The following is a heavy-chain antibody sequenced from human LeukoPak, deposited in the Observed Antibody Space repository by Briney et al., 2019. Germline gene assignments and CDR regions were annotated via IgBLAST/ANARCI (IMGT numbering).Heavy chain of an antibody. CDR3: ARGTYYYDGTGKYYFDN. Sequence: GGSLRLSCAASGFTFSNYGMSWVRQAPGKGLEWVSGISGNGGIPFYADSVQGRFTISRDNSKSTLYLQMNSLRADDTAVYYCARGTYYYDGTGKYYFDNWGQGTLVTVSS. CDR2: ISGNGGIP. CDR1: GFTFSNYG. V-gene: IGHV3-23*01. D-gene: IGHD3-22*01. J-gene: IGHJ4*02.